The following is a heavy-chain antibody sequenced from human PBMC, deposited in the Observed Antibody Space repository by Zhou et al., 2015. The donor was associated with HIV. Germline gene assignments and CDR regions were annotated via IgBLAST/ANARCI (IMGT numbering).Heavy chain of an antibody. V-gene: IGHV1-8*01. CDR2: MNPNSGNT. CDR3: ARVWSRYTVHN. J-gene: IGHJ1*01. CDR1: GYTFNNYD. D-gene: IGHD4-11*01. Sequence: QVQLEQSGAEVKKPGASVKVSCKTSGYTFNNYDINWVRQATGQGLEWMGWMNPNSGNTGYAQKFQGRVTMTRNASTSTAYMELTSLRYEDTAVYYCARVWSRYTVHNWGQGTLVTVSP.